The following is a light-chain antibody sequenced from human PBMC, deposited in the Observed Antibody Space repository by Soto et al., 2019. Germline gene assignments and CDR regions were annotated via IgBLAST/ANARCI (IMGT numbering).Light chain of an antibody. CDR1: NSNIGAAYN. CDR3: QSYDSSLNAVV. Sequence: QAVVTQPPSVSGVPGQRVTISCAGSNSNIGAAYNVHWYQQVPGTAPKLLIYDNTNRPSGVPDRFSASISGTSASLVITGLQAEDEADYYCQSYDSSLNAVVFGGGTKLTVL. V-gene: IGLV1-40*01. J-gene: IGLJ3*02. CDR2: DNT.